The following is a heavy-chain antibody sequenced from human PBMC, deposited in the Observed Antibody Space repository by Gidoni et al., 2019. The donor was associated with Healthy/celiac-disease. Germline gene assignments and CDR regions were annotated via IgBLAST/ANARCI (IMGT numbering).Heavy chain of an antibody. Sequence: QVQLVESGGGVVQPGRSLRRYCAASGFTFSSYGMHWVRQAPGKGLEWVAVISYDGSNKYYADSVKGRFTISRDNSKNTLYLQMNSLRAEDTAVYYCAKDGVLLNSSGWSPEYFQHWGQGTLVTVSS. D-gene: IGHD6-19*01. V-gene: IGHV3-30*18. CDR3: AKDGVLLNSSGWSPEYFQH. J-gene: IGHJ1*01. CDR1: GFTFSSYG. CDR2: ISYDGSNK.